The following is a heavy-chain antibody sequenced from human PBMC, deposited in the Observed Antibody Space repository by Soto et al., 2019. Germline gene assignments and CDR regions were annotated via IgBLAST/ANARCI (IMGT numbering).Heavy chain of an antibody. CDR2: IIPIFGTA. CDR1: GGTFSSYA. Sequence: QVQLVQSGAEVKKPGSSVKVSCKASGGTFSSYAISWVRQAPGQGLEWMGGIIPIFGTANYAQKFQGRVTISADESTSTAYMELISLRTEDTAVYYCARRYYYGSGSYYYYYGMDVWGQGTTVTVSS. V-gene: IGHV1-69*01. J-gene: IGHJ6*02. CDR3: ARRYYYGSGSYYYYYGMDV. D-gene: IGHD3-10*01.